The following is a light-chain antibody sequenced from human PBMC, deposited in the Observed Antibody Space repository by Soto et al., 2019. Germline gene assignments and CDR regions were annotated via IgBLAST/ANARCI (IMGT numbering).Light chain of an antibody. CDR3: SSYTSSSTQV. V-gene: IGLV2-14*01. Sequence: QSALTQPASVSGSPGQSITISCTGTSSDVGGYNYVSWYQQLPGKAPKLMIYEVSNRPSGVSNRFSGSKSGNTASLTISWLQAEDEADYYCSSYTSSSTQVFGTGTKLTVL. CDR2: EVS. CDR1: SSDVGGYNY. J-gene: IGLJ1*01.